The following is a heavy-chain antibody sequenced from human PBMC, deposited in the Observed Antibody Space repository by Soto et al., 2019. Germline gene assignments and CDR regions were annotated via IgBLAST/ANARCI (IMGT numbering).Heavy chain of an antibody. J-gene: IGHJ1*01. CDR2: ISYDGSNK. Sequence: QVQLVESGGGVVQPGRSLRLSCAASGFTFSSYGMHWVRQAPGKGLEWVAVISYDGSNKYYADSVKGRFTISRDNSKNMLSLQMNSLRAEDTAVYYSEKDPIAVDDQYGSFQHWGQGTLVTVSS. CDR1: GFTFSSYG. V-gene: IGHV3-30*18. CDR3: EKDPIAVDDQYGSFQH. D-gene: IGHD6-19*01.